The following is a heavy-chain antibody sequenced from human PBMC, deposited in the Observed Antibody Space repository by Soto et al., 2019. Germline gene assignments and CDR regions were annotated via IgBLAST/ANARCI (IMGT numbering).Heavy chain of an antibody. CDR3: ARDLDGSGSYYTDY. Sequence: GASVKVSCKASGYTFTNYGISWVRQAPGQGLEWMGWISAYKGDTNYAQNFRGRVTMTTDTSTNTAYMELRSLRDDDTAVYYCARDLDGSGSYYTDYWGPGTLVTVSS. D-gene: IGHD3-10*01. CDR2: ISAYKGDT. V-gene: IGHV1-18*01. CDR1: GYTFTNYG. J-gene: IGHJ4*02.